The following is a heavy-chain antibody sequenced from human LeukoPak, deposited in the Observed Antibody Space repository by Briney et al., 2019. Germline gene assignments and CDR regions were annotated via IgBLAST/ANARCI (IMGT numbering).Heavy chain of an antibody. CDR3: ARGARYRHYYGSGSGDYFDY. J-gene: IGHJ4*02. D-gene: IGHD3-10*01. Sequence: ASVKVSCKASGYTFTTYGVSWVRQAPGQGLEWMGWISAYNGNTNYAQKLQGRVTMATDTSTSTAYMELRSLRSDDTAVYYCARGARYRHYYGSGSGDYFDYWGQGTLVTVSS. V-gene: IGHV1-18*01. CDR1: GYTFTTYG. CDR2: ISAYNGNT.